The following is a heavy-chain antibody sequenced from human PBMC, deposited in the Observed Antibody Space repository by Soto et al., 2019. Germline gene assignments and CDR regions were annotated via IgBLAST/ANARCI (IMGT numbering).Heavy chain of an antibody. Sequence: QVQLVQPGAEVKKPGSSVKVSCKASGGTFSNSAISWVRHAPGQGLEWMGGIIPIFGTANYAQKFQGRGTITEDESTSAGFVELSSLRSEDTDVYYCARGHCSSTNCYWGYVCHYYDMDAWGQGTTVTVSS. CDR3: ARGHCSSTNCYWGYVCHYYDMDA. D-gene: IGHD2-2*01. CDR2: IIPIFGTA. CDR1: GGTFSNSA. J-gene: IGHJ6*02. V-gene: IGHV1-69*01.